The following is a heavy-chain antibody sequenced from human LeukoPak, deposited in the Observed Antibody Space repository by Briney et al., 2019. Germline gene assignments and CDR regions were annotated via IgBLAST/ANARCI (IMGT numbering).Heavy chain of an antibody. CDR1: GFTFSNYW. J-gene: IGHJ4*02. CDR3: GRDSPYSARGQPTDY. Sequence: GGSLRLSCAASGFTFSNYWMNWLRQVPGKGLEWVADIKQDGSEKYYVDSVKGRFTISRDNAKNSLYLQMNSLRAEDTAMYYYGRDSPYSARGQPTDYWGQGTLVTVSS. CDR2: IKQDGSEK. V-gene: IGHV3-7*01. D-gene: IGHD6-6*01.